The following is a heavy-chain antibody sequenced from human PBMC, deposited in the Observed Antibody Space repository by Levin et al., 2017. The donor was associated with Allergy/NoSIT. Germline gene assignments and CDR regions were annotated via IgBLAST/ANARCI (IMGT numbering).Heavy chain of an antibody. Sequence: ASVKVSCKASGYTFTSYDINWVRQATGQGLEWMGWMNPNSGNTGYAQKFQGRVTMTRNTSISTAYMELSSLRSEDTAVYYCARELIDEQQLVNGMDVWGQGTTVTVSS. CDR1: GYTFTSYD. D-gene: IGHD6-13*01. CDR2: MNPNSGNT. V-gene: IGHV1-8*01. CDR3: ARELIDEQQLVNGMDV. J-gene: IGHJ6*02.